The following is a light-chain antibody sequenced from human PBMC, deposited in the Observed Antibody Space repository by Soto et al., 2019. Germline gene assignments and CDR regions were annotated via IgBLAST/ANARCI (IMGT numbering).Light chain of an antibody. CDR2: LEGSGSY. CDR1: SGHSSYI. CDR3: ETWDSNTFVV. J-gene: IGLJ2*01. Sequence: QLVLTQSSSASASLGSSVKLTCTLSSGHSSYIIAWHQQQPGKAPRYLMKLEGSGSYNKGSGVPDRFSGSSSGADRYLTISTLQSEDEADYYCETWDSNTFVVFGGGTKVTVL. V-gene: IGLV4-60*03.